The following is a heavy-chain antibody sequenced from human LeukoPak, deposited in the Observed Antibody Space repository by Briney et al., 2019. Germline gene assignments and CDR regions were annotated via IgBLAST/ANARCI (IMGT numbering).Heavy chain of an antibody. CDR3: ARAPITSPFYFDS. CDR1: GFAFDEHG. CDR2: INWSGGST. Sequence: GGSLRLSCTASGFAFDEHGMSWVRQVPGKGLEWVSGINWSGGSTGYADPLRGRFTISRDNAKNSLYLQMDSLRAEDTALYYCARAPITSPFYFDSWGQGTLVTLSS. J-gene: IGHJ4*02. V-gene: IGHV3-20*04. D-gene: IGHD2-2*01.